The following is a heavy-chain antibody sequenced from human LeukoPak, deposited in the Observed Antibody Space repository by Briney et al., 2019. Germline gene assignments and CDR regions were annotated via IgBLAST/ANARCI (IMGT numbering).Heavy chain of an antibody. D-gene: IGHD3-22*01. J-gene: IGHJ4*02. CDR2: IYYSGST. V-gene: IGHV4-59*01. CDR3: AKALFSYYYDSSGYYFDY. Sequence: SETLSLTCTVSGGSISSYYWSWIRQPPGKGLEWIGYIYYSGSTNYNPSLKSRVTISVDTSKNQFSLKLSSVTAADTAVYYCAKALFSYYYDSSGYYFDYWGQGTLVTVSS. CDR1: GGSISSYY.